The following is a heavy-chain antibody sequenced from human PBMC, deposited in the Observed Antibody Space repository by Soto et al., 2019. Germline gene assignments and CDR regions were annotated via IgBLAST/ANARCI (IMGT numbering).Heavy chain of an antibody. V-gene: IGHV3-48*01. D-gene: IGHD5-12*01. J-gene: IGHJ4*01. Sequence: EVQLVESGGGLVQPGGSLRLSCEASGFTFSSYSMNWVRQAPGKGLQWVSFITSSGSAIYYADSVMGRFTISRDNATKSSHIRMYSLIADNTAAYYCASGYTGYVQLALDYWGHGTLVTVSS. CDR2: ITSSGSAI. CDR3: ASGYTGYVQLALDY. CDR1: GFTFSSYS.